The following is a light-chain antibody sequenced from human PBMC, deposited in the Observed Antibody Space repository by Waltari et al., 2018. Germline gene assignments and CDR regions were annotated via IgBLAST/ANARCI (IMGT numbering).Light chain of an antibody. CDR2: DVT. J-gene: IGLJ3*02. Sequence: QSALTQPRSVSESPGQSVTISCTGTSSDVGGYNYISWYQPHPGKAPKLIIYDVTKRPSGVPDRFAASKSGNTASLTISGLRAEDEADYYCSSYAGTYTGVFGGGTKLTVL. V-gene: IGLV2-11*01. CDR3: SSYAGTYTGV. CDR1: SSDVGGYNY.